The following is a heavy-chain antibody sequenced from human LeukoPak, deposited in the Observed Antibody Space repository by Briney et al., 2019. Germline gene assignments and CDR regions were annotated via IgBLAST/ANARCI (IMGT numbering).Heavy chain of an antibody. J-gene: IGHJ3*02. Sequence: GGSLRLSCAASGFTFSSYAMSWVRQAPGKGLEWVSAISGSGGSTYYADSVKGRFTISRDNSKNTMDLQMNSLRAEDTAVYYCAREQYGSDDALDIWGQGTMVIVSS. CDR1: GFTFSSYA. D-gene: IGHD4-17*01. CDR3: AREQYGSDDALDI. CDR2: ISGSGGST. V-gene: IGHV3-23*01.